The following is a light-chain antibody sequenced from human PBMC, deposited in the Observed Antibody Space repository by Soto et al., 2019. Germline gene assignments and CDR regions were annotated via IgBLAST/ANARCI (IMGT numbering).Light chain of an antibody. Sequence: QSVLTQPPSVSGSPGQSVTISCTGTSSDVGSYNRVSWYQQPPGTVPKLIIYEVSNRPSGVPDRFSGSKSGNTASLTISGLQAEDEADYYCSSFTGSNTWVFGGGTKVTVL. V-gene: IGLV2-18*02. J-gene: IGLJ3*02. CDR1: SSDVGSYNR. CDR2: EVS. CDR3: SSFTGSNTWV.